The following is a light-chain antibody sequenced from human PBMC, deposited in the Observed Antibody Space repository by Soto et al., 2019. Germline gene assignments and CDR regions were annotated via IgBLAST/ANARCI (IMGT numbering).Light chain of an antibody. CDR3: QQRSNWPPGHT. Sequence: EIVMTQPPGTLSLSPGETATLSCRASQSVSNNVAWYQQKPGQAPRLLIYDASNRATGIPARFSGSGSGTDFTLTTSSLEPEDFAVYYCQQRSNWPPGHTFGGGTKVDIK. CDR1: QSVSNN. V-gene: IGKV3-11*01. CDR2: DAS. J-gene: IGKJ4*01.